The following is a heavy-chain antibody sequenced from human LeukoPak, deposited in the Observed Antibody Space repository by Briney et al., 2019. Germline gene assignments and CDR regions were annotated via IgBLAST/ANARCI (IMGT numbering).Heavy chain of an antibody. CDR3: ARHDYHYGMDV. V-gene: IGHV4-59*01. J-gene: IGHJ6*02. CDR1: GGSISSYY. CDR2: IYYSGST. Sequence: SETLSLTCTVSGGSISSYYWSWIRQPPGKGLEWIGYIYYSGSTNYNPSLKSRVTISVDTSKNQFSLKLSSVTAADTAVYYCARHDYHYGMDVWGQGTTVTVSS.